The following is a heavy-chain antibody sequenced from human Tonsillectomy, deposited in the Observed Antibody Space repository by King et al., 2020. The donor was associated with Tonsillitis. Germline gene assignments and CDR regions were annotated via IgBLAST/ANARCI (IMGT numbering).Heavy chain of an antibody. V-gene: IGHV1-18*01. J-gene: IGHJ3*02. CDR2: SNAYNCNT. Sequence: VQLVESGAEVKKPGASVKVACKGSGYTFISYGIIWVRQAPGQGLEWMGWSNAYNCNTEYAQNLQGRLTMTTDTSTSTAYMDLRSLRSDDTAVYYCARLAVALDAFDIWGQGTMVTVSS. CDR1: GYTFISYG. D-gene: IGHD6-13*01. CDR3: ARLAVALDAFDI.